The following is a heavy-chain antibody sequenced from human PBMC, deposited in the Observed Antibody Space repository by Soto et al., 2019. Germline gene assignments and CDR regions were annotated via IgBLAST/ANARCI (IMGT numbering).Heavy chain of an antibody. CDR2: ISSSSSYI. V-gene: IGHV3-21*01. CDR3: ARTLIVGATSDAFDI. CDR1: GFTFSGYT. J-gene: IGHJ3*02. D-gene: IGHD1-26*01. Sequence: GGSLRLSCAASGFTFSGYTMNWVRQGPGKGLEWVSCISSSSSYIYYADSVKGRFTISRDNAKSSLFLQMNSLRAEDAAVYYCARTLIVGATSDAFDIWGQGTMVTVS.